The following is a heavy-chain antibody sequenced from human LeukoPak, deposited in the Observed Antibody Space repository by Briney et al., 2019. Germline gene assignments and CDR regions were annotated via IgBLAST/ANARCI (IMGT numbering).Heavy chain of an antibody. Sequence: GGSLRLSCAASGFTFSSYAMHWVRQAPGKGLEWVAVISYDGSNKYYADSVKGRFTISRDNSKNTLYLQMNSLRAEDTAVYYCARGRLELLGYWGQGTLVTVSS. J-gene: IGHJ4*02. CDR1: GFTFSSYA. CDR3: ARGRLELLGY. CDR2: ISYDGSNK. V-gene: IGHV3-30*04. D-gene: IGHD1-26*01.